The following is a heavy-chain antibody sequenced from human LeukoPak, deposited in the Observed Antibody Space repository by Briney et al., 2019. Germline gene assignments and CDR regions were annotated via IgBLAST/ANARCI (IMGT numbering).Heavy chain of an antibody. CDR3: ARGGGSRPYVDHGVEFDY. V-gene: IGHV3-53*01. Sequence: GGSLRLCCAASGFTVSSNYMSWVRQAPGKGLEWVSVIYSGGSTYYADSVKGRFTISRDNSKNTLYLQMNSLRAEDTAVYYCARGGGSRPYVDHGVEFDYWGQGTLVTVSS. D-gene: IGHD3-16*01. J-gene: IGHJ4*02. CDR1: GFTVSSNY. CDR2: IYSGGST.